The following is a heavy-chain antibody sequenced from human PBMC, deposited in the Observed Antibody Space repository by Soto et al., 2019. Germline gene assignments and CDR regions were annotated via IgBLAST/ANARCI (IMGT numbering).Heavy chain of an antibody. V-gene: IGHV1-18*01. J-gene: IGHJ4*02. CDR2: ISAYNGNT. CDR1: GYTYTSYC. D-gene: IGHD6-19*01. CDR3: AMGYSYDLGQWLVPSYCDY. Sequence: GAPVKASSKAPGYTYTSYCLSWAQQSPGQGLEWMGWISAYNGNTNYAQKLQGRVTMTTDTSTSTASMELRSLRSDDTAVYYCAMGYSYDLGQWLVPSYCDYWRKRTLVIVSS.